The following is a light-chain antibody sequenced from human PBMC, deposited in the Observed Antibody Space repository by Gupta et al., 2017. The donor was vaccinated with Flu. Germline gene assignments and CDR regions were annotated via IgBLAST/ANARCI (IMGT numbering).Light chain of an antibody. CDR2: EVS. V-gene: IGLV2-18*02. CDR3: SSYTSSSPPVV. Sequence: QSALTQPPSVSGSPGQSVTLSCTGSSSDIGSYNRVSWYQQPPGTAPNLIIYEVSNRPSGVPDRFSGSKSGNTASLTISGLQAEDEADYYCSSYTSSSPPVVFGGGTKLTVL. J-gene: IGLJ3*02. CDR1: SSDIGSYNR.